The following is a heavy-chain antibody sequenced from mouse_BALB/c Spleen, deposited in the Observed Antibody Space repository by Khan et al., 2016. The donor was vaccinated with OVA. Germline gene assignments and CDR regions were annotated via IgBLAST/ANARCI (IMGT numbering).Heavy chain of an antibody. CDR1: GFTFSSFG. CDR2: ISSGSSTI. D-gene: IGHD3-3*01. Sequence: EVQLVETGGGLVQPGGSRKLSCAASGFTFSSFGMHWVRQAPEKGLEWVAFISSGSSTIYSADTVKGRFTISRDDPKNTLFLQMTSLRSEDTAMYYCARREGLYAMDYWGQGTSVTVSS. J-gene: IGHJ4*01. CDR3: ARREGLYAMDY. V-gene: IGHV5-17*02.